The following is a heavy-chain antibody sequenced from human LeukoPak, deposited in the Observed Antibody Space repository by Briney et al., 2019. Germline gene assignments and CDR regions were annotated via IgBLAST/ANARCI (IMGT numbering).Heavy chain of an antibody. V-gene: IGHV3-30-3*01. Sequence: GGSLRLSCAAYGFTFSSYAMHWVRQAPGKGLEWVAVISYDGSNKYYADSVKGRFTISRDNSKNTLYLQMNSLRAEDTAVYYCASAGEWELRIDYWGQGTLVTVSS. CDR3: ASAGEWELRIDY. CDR2: ISYDGSNK. J-gene: IGHJ4*02. D-gene: IGHD1-26*01. CDR1: GFTFSSYA.